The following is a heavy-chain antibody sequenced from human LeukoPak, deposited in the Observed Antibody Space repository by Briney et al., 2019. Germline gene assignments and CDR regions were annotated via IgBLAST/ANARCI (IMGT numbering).Heavy chain of an antibody. J-gene: IGHJ4*02. V-gene: IGHV3-33*01. CDR3: ARDALSDGFLEWFFDY. D-gene: IGHD3-3*01. Sequence: GGSLRLSCAASGFTFSSYGMHWVRQAPGKGLEWVAVIWYDGSNKNYADSVKGRFTISRDNSKNTLYLQMNSLRAEDTAVYYCARDALSDGFLEWFFDYWGQGTLVTVSS. CDR2: IWYDGSNK. CDR1: GFTFSSYG.